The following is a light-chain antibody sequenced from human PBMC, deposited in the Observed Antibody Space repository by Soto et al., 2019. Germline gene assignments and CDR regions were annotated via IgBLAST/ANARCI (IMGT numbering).Light chain of an antibody. Sequence: QSVLTQAASVSGSPGQSITISCTGTSSDVGSYNLVSWYQQNPGKAPKLIIYEVSKRPSGVSNRFAGSKSGNTASLTISGLQAEHVADYYCCLFTTTYTLALFGGGTKLT. CDR2: EVS. CDR1: SSDVGSYNL. V-gene: IGLV2-23*02. J-gene: IGLJ3*02. CDR3: CLFTTTYTLAL.